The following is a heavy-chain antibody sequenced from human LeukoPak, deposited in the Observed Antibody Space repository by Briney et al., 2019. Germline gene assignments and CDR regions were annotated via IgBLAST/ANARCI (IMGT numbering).Heavy chain of an antibody. Sequence: ASVKVSCKASGYTFTAYYMHWVRQAPGQGLEWMGWINPNSGVTNCAQKFQGRVTMTRDTSLSTAYMELSRLRSDDTAVYYCSRAYVFGSGSYYFPLDYWGQGTLVTVSS. CDR2: INPNSGVT. V-gene: IGHV1-2*02. J-gene: IGHJ4*02. CDR1: GYTFTAYY. D-gene: IGHD3-10*01. CDR3: SRAYVFGSGSYYFPLDY.